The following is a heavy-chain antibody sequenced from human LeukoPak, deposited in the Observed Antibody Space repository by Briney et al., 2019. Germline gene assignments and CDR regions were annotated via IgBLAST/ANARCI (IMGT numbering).Heavy chain of an antibody. J-gene: IGHJ4*02. CDR1: GGSISSHY. CDR2: IYYSGST. D-gene: IGHD3-3*01. Sequence: SETLSLTCTVSGGSISSHYWSWIRQPPGKRLEWIGYIYYSGSTNYNPSLKSRVTISVDTSKNQFSLKLSSVTAADTAVYYCARGLYYDFWSGYYGEGHFDYWGQGTLVTVSS. CDR3: ARGLYYDFWSGYYGEGHFDY. V-gene: IGHV4-59*11.